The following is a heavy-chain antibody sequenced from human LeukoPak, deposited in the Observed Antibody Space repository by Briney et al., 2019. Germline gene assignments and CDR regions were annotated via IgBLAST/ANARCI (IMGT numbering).Heavy chain of an antibody. D-gene: IGHD2-15*01. CDR3: AKGRGYCTGGSCYSDY. CDR1: GFTFSNYA. Sequence: GGSLRLSCTASGFTFSNYAMSWVRQAPGEGLERVSTISGSDGSTYYADSVKGRFTISRDNSKNTLYLQMNSLRVEDTAIYYCAKGRGYCTGGSCYSDYWGQGTLVTVSS. J-gene: IGHJ4*02. CDR2: ISGSDGST. V-gene: IGHV3-23*01.